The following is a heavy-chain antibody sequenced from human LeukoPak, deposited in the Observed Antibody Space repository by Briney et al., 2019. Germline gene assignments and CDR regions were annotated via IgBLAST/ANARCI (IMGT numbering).Heavy chain of an antibody. CDR2: VSGSGGTT. CDR1: GFTSSNYA. D-gene: IGHD2-21*02. CDR3: AKDLRGIVVVTAILTDY. Sequence: PGGSLRLSCAASGFTSSNYAMSWVRQAPGKGLEWVSAVSGSGGTTYHADSVKGRFTISRDNSKNTLYLQMNSLRAEDTAVYYCAKDLRGIVVVTAILTDYWGQGTLVTVSS. J-gene: IGHJ4*02. V-gene: IGHV3-23*01.